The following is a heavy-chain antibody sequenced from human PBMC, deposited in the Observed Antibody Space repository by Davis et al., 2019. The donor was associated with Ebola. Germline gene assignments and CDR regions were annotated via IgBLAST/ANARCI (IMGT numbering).Heavy chain of an antibody. CDR1: GFTFSSYA. Sequence: GESLKISCAASGFTFSSYAMSWVRQAPGKGLEWVSAISGSGGSTYYADSVKGRFTISRDNSKNTLYLQMNSLRAEDTAVYYCARIASIAATIDAFDIWGQGTMVTVSS. CDR2: ISGSGGST. CDR3: ARIASIAATIDAFDI. D-gene: IGHD6-6*01. V-gene: IGHV3-23*01. J-gene: IGHJ3*02.